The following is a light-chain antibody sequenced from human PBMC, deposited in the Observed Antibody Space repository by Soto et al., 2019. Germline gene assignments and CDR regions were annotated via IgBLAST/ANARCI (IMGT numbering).Light chain of an antibody. Sequence: QSVLTQPASVSGSPGQSIAISCTGSSSDVGIYNYVSWYQHHPGKVPKLIIYEVTNRPSGVSNRFSGSKSGNTASLTISGLQAEDEADYYCSSYTTSSTRVFGTGTKGTVL. V-gene: IGLV2-14*01. CDR3: SSYTTSSTRV. CDR1: SSDVGIYNY. CDR2: EVT. J-gene: IGLJ1*01.